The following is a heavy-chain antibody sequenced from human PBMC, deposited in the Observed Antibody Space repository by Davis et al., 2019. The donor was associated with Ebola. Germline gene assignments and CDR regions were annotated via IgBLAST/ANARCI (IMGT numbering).Heavy chain of an antibody. V-gene: IGHV3-53*05. CDR1: GFTVSNTY. D-gene: IGHD6-19*01. Sequence: PGGSLRLSCAASGFTVSNTYITWVRQTPGKGLECVSVIYSGGTTYYVDSVKGRFAISRDNTKNTVYLQMNSLRAEDTAVYYCARGGRQWLSPIKFDYWGQGTLVTVSS. J-gene: IGHJ4*02. CDR2: IYSGGTT. CDR3: ARGGRQWLSPIKFDY.